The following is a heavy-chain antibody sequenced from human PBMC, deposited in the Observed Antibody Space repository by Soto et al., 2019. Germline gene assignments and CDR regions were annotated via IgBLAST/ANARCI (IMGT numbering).Heavy chain of an antibody. J-gene: IGHJ4*02. CDR2: IYYSGST. D-gene: IGHD6-13*01. V-gene: IGHV4-39*01. CDR1: GGSISSSSYY. CDR3: ARLITTAAGTHGFDY. Sequence: PSETLSLTCTVSGGSISSSSYYWGWIRQPPGKGLEWIGCIYYSGSTYYNPSLKSRVTISVDTSKNQFSLKLSSVTAADTAVYYCARLITTAAGTHGFDYWGQGTLVTVSS.